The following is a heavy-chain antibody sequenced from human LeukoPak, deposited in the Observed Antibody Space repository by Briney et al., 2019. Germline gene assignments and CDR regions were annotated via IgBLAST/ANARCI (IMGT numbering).Heavy chain of an antibody. D-gene: IGHD6-13*01. V-gene: IGHV3-21*01. J-gene: IGHJ4*02. CDR1: GFTFSSYS. CDR2: ISSRSYI. CDR3: ARVWQHVDY. Sequence: GGSLRLSCAASGFTFSSYSMNWVRQAPGRGLEWVSSISSRSYIYYADSVKGRFTISRDNAKNSLYLQMNSLRAEDTAVYYCARVWQHVDYWGQGTLVTVSS.